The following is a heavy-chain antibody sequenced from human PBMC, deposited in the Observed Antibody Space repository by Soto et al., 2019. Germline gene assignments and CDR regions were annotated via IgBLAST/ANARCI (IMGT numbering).Heavy chain of an antibody. V-gene: IGHV1-69*01. CDR1: GAIFSSNA. CDR2: ILPIFGRT. J-gene: IGHJ4*02. CDR3: ATGGRGYSCAPRFYFKY. D-gene: IGHD5-18*01. Sequence: QVQLVQSGAEVKKPGSSVKVTCKASGAIFSSNAISWVRQAPGQGLEWMGGILPIFGRTNYAQKFQGRVTITADQSTRTAYMELSSLNTEDTAVYYCATGGRGYSCAPRFYFKYWSQGTLVTVSS.